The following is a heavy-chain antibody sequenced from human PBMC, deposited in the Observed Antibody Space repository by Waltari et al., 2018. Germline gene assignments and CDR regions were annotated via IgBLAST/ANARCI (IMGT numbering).Heavy chain of an antibody. CDR2: IYPGASDT. CDR1: GYSFTSSW. J-gene: IGHJ2*01. CDR3: ASGYSYAYWYCDL. V-gene: IGHV5-51*01. Sequence: KGSGYSFTSSWIGWARQMPGKGLEWMGFIYPGASDTRYSPSFHGQVTISADKAISTAYLQWSSLKASDTAMYYCASGYSYAYWYCDLWGRGTLVTVAS. D-gene: IGHD5-18*01.